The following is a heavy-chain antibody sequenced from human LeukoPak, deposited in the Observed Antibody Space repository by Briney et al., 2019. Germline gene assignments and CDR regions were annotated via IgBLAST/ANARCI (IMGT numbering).Heavy chain of an antibody. V-gene: IGHV3-21*01. CDR2: ISSSSSYI. D-gene: IGHD3-22*01. CDR1: GFTFSSYS. J-gene: IGHJ4*02. CDR3: ARDPHPDYYDSSGYLF. Sequence: GGSLRLSCAASGFTFSSYSMQWVRQTPGKGLEWVSSISSSSSYIYYADSVKGRFTISRDNAKNSLYLQMNSLRAEDTAVYYCARDPHPDYYDSSGYLFWGQGTLVTVSS.